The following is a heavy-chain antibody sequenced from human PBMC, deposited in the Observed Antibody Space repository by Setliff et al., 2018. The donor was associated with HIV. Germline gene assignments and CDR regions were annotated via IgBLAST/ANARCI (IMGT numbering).Heavy chain of an antibody. CDR3: ARGYDILTGARGYFDL. CDR1: GYTFTGYY. Sequence: ASVKVSCKASGYTFTGYYMHWVRQAPGQGLEWVGWINPNSGGTNYAQKFQGRVTMTRDTSISTAYMELSRLRSDDTAVYYCARGYDILTGARGYFDLWGRGTLVTVSS. J-gene: IGHJ2*01. V-gene: IGHV1-2*02. CDR2: INPNSGGT. D-gene: IGHD3-9*01.